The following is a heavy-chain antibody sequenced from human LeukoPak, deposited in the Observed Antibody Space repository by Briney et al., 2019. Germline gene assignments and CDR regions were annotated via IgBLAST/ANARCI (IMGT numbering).Heavy chain of an antibody. D-gene: IGHD3-16*02. CDR3: TTDRELFYDYVWGSYRLFDS. Sequence: GGSLRLSCAASGFTFVNAWMSWIRQAPGKGLEWVGRIKSKGDGGTTDYAAPVRGRFTISREESKHVLYLKMNSLKTEDTAVYYCTTDRELFYDYVWGSYRLFDSWGQGTLVTVSS. CDR2: IKSKGDGGTT. J-gene: IGHJ4*02. CDR1: GFTFVNAW. V-gene: IGHV3-15*01.